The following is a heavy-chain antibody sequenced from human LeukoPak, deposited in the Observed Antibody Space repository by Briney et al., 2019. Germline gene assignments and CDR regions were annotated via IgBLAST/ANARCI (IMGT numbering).Heavy chain of an antibody. J-gene: IGHJ4*02. CDR2: IKKTGSET. D-gene: IGHD2-15*01. Sequence: GGSLRLSCAASGFTFSHFWMSWVRQAPGKGLEWVAYIKKTGSETYYVDSVKGRFTVTRDNTRNSLFLQMYSLRAEDTAVYFCAREDGYRSGGNCYSYFDSWGQGTLVTVSS. CDR1: GFTFSHFW. CDR3: AREDGYRSGGNCYSYFDS. V-gene: IGHV3-7*01.